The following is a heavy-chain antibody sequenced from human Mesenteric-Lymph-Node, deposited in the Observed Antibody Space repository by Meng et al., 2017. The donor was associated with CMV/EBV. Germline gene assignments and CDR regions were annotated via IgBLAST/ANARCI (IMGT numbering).Heavy chain of an antibody. CDR3: AKDGRGSSGGYYFDY. CDR1: GFTFDDYT. CDR2: ISWDGVST. V-gene: IGHV3-43*01. D-gene: IGHD6-6*01. J-gene: IGHJ4*02. Sequence: GGSLRLSCAASGFTFDDYTMHWVRQGPGKGLEWVSLISWDGVSTYYAGSVKGRFTISRDNSKNSLYLQMTSLRTEDPAFYYCAKDGRGSSGGYYFDYWGQGTLVTVSS.